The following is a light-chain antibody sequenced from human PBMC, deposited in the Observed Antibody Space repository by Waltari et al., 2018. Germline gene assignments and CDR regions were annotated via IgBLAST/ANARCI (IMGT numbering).Light chain of an antibody. J-gene: IGLJ3*02. CDR1: SSDIGGYNY. V-gene: IGLV2-14*03. Sequence: QSALTQPASVSGSPGQSSTISCTGTSSDIGGYNYVSWYQQYPVKAPKLIIYEVSNRPSGVADRFSGSKSGNTASRTISGLQAEDEAEYYCNSYTTTNTRVFGGGTKLTVL. CDR2: EVS. CDR3: NSYTTTNTRV.